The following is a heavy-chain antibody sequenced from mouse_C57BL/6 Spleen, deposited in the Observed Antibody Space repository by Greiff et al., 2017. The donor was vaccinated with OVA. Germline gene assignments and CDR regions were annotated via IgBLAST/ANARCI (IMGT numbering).Heavy chain of an antibody. J-gene: IGHJ3*01. Sequence: VVESGGGLVQPKGSLKLSCAASGFSFNTYAMNWVRQAPGKGLEWVARIRSKSNNYATYYADSVKDRFTISRDDSESMLYLQMNNLKTEDTAMYYCVRLGGYDPFAYWGQGTLVTVSA. CDR2: IRSKSNNYAT. D-gene: IGHD2-2*01. V-gene: IGHV10-1*01. CDR1: GFSFNTYA. CDR3: VRLGGYDPFAY.